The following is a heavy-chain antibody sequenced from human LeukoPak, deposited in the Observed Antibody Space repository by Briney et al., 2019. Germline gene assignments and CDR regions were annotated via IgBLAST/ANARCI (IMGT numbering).Heavy chain of an antibody. J-gene: IGHJ4*02. CDR3: ASDDGYSPYYFDY. V-gene: IGHV4-39*01. CDR1: GGSISSSSYY. CDR2: IYYSGST. D-gene: IGHD5-18*01. Sequence: TSETLSLTCTVSGGSISSSSYYWGWIRQPPGKGLEWIGSIYYSGSTYYNPSLKSRVTISVDTSKNQLSLKLSSVTAADTAVYYCASDDGYSPYYFDYRGQGTLVTVSS.